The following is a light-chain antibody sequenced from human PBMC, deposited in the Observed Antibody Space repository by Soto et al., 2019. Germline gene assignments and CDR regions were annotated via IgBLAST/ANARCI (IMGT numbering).Light chain of an antibody. J-gene: IGKJ1*01. Sequence: DIVMTQSPLSLPVTLGQPASISCRSSQSLVYSDGNTYLNWFQQRPGQSPRRLIYKVSNRDSGVRDRFSGSGSGTDVTLKISREEAEDVGVYYCMQGTHWPWTFGQGTKVEIK. CDR1: QSLVYSDGNTY. CDR3: MQGTHWPWT. CDR2: KVS. V-gene: IGKV2-30*01.